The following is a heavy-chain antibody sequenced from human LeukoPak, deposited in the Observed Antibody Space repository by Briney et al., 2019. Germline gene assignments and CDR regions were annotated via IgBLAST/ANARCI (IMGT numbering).Heavy chain of an antibody. J-gene: IGHJ6*02. CDR3: ARDWGDDHTYDSSGSYGMDV. CDR1: GYTFTSYG. V-gene: IGHV1-18*01. CDR2: ISAYNGNT. Sequence: ASVKVSCKASGYTFTSYGISWVRQAPGQGLEWMGWISAYNGNTNYAQKPQGRVTMTTDTSTSTAYMELRSLRSDDTAVYYCARDWGDDHTYDSSGSYGMDVWGQGTTVTVSS. D-gene: IGHD3-22*01.